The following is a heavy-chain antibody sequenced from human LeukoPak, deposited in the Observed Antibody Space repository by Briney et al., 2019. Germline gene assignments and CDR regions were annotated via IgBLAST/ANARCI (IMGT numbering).Heavy chain of an antibody. CDR2: IYPGDSDT. CDR1: GYRFTSYW. V-gene: IGHV5-51*01. Sequence: PGESLQISCQGSGYRFTSYWIGWVRQLPGKGLEWMGIIYPGDSDTRYSPSFQGQVTISADKSISTAYLQWSSLKASDTAMCYCAGRDYITGGYDGFDIWGQGTMVTVSS. D-gene: IGHD1-20*01. CDR3: AGRDYITGGYDGFDI. J-gene: IGHJ3*02.